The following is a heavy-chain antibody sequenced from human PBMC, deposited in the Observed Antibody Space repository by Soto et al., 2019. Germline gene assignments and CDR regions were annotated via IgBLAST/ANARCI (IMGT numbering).Heavy chain of an antibody. CDR1: GFTFSSYD. D-gene: IGHD6-13*01. J-gene: IGHJ4*02. CDR2: ISSDGSDK. Sequence: QVQLVESGGGVVQPGRSLRLSCAASGFTFSSYDMHWVRQAPGKGLEWVAVISSDGSDKYYGDSVKGRFTISRDKSKSILYLQMNTLRVEDTALYYCARAPTSSWYGPPSVWVQGTLVTFSS. CDR3: ARAPTSSWYGPPSV. V-gene: IGHV3-33*01.